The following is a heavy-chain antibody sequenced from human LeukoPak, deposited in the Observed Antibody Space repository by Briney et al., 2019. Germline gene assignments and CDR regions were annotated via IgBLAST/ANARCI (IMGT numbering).Heavy chain of an antibody. V-gene: IGHV3-30-3*01. D-gene: IGHD6-13*01. CDR1: GFTFSSYA. Sequence: GGSLRLSCAASGFTFSSYAVHWVRQAPGKGLEWVAVISYDGSNKYYADSVKGRFTISRDNSKNTLYLQMNSLRAEDTAVYYCARDTSSWYSQYYYYGMDVWGQGTTVTVSS. CDR2: ISYDGSNK. CDR3: ARDTSSWYSQYYYYGMDV. J-gene: IGHJ6*02.